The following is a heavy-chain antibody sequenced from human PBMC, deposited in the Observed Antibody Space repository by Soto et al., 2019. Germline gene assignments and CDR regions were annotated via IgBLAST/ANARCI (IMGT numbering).Heavy chain of an antibody. D-gene: IGHD2-15*01. V-gene: IGHV2-5*02. CDR3: AHRRSYCSGGSCYSGFDY. CDR2: IYWDDDK. J-gene: IGHJ4*02. Sequence: QITLKESGPPLVKPTQTLTLTCTFSGFSLSTSGVGVGWIRQPPGKALEWLALIYWDDDKRYSPSLKSRLTIPKXTXXXQLXLTMTNMDPVDTSTYYCAHRRSYCSGGSCYSGFDYWGQGTLVTVSS. CDR1: GFSLSTSGVG.